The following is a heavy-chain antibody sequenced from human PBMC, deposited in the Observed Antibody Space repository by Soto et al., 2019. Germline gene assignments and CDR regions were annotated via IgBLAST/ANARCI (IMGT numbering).Heavy chain of an antibody. V-gene: IGHV4-31*03. Sequence: QVQLQESGPGLVKPSQTLSLTCTVSGGSISSGGYYWSWIRQHPGKGLEWIGYIYYSGSTYYNPSLKSRVTISVDTSKNQFSLKLSSVTAADPAVYYCARDPVSSGGRQKGGGQNYYYYYGMDVWGQGTTVTVSS. CDR2: IYYSGST. CDR1: GGSISSGGYY. D-gene: IGHD2-15*01. J-gene: IGHJ6*02. CDR3: ARDPVSSGGRQKGGGQNYYYYYGMDV.